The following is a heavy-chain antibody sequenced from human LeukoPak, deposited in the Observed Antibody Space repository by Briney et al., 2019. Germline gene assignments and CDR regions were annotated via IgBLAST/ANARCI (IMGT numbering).Heavy chain of an antibody. V-gene: IGHV4-59*01. J-gene: IGHJ4*02. D-gene: IGHD3-22*01. CDR2: MYSSGTN. CDR3: ARAWSDGTGYFIDF. Sequence: SETLSLSCSVSGVSISSYYWSWVRQPPGKGLEWIGYMYSSGTNNYNSSLKSRATIALDTSQNQFSLKLRSVTAADTAVYYCARAWSDGTGYFIDFWGQGSLVTVSS. CDR1: GVSISSYY.